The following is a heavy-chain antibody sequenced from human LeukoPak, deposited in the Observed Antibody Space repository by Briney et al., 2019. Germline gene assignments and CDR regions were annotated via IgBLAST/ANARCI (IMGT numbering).Heavy chain of an antibody. J-gene: IGHJ3*02. CDR1: GFSVSSNY. CDR3: AKKGEGGAFDI. Sequence: GGSLRLSCAASGFSVSSNYMSWVRQAPGKGLEWVSVIYSGGSTYYAGSVKGRFTISRDNSKNTLYLQMNSLRAEDTAVYYCAKKGEGGAFDIWGQGTMVTVSS. V-gene: IGHV3-53*01. D-gene: IGHD2-21*01. CDR2: IYSGGST.